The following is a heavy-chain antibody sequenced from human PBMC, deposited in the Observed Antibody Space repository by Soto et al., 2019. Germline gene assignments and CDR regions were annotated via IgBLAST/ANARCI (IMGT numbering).Heavy chain of an antibody. Sequence: GASVKVSCKASGGTFSTYTITWVRQAPGQGLEWMGRIIPIIGIINYAQKFQGRVTITADKFTGTAYMELTRLRSDDTAVYYCAGDPDSHYNDSHASSYPWGQGTLVTGSS. CDR2: IIPIIGII. D-gene: IGHD3-22*01. CDR1: GGTFSTYT. J-gene: IGHJ5*02. V-gene: IGHV1-69*04. CDR3: AGDPDSHYNDSHASSYP.